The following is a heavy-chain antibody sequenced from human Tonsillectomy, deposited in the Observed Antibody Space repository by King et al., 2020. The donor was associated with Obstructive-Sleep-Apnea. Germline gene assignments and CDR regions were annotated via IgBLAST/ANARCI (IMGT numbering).Heavy chain of an antibody. CDR1: GFSLSNARMG. V-gene: IGHV2-26*01. J-gene: IGHJ4*02. D-gene: IGHD3-10*01. Sequence: TLKESGPVLVKPTETLTLTCTVSGFSLSNARMGVSWIRQPPGKALEWLAHIFLNYEKSYSTSLKSRLTISKDTPKSQVVLTMTNMDPVDTATYYCARIRGRGFGVNFDYWGQGTLVTVSS. CDR2: IFLNYEK. CDR3: ARIRGRGFGVNFDY.